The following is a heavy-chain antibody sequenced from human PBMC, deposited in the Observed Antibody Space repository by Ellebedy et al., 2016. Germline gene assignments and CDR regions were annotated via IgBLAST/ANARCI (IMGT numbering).Heavy chain of an antibody. V-gene: IGHV3-23*01. J-gene: IGHJ4*02. CDR2: ISSDGVT. CDR1: GFTFSNNW. Sequence: GESLKISCAASGFTFSNNWMSWVRQAPGKGLEWVSGISSDGVTAYADSVKGRFTISRDNSKNTLCLEMTSLRADDTAVYFCANSGWEDYWGQGTQVTVSS. CDR3: ANSGWEDY. D-gene: IGHD6-19*01.